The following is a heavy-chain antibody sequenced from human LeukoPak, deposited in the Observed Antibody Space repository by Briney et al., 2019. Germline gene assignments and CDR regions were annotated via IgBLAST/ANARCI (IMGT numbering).Heavy chain of an antibody. CDR2: TYDSGTT. Sequence: SETLSLTCTVSGGSISRYYWSWIRQPPGKGLGWIGYTYDSGTTNYNPCLKSRVSISEDTSKNQFSLKLSSVTAADTAVYYCAREGMGGLDYWGQGTLVTVSS. J-gene: IGHJ4*02. CDR3: AREGMGGLDY. CDR1: GGSISRYY. V-gene: IGHV4-59*01. D-gene: IGHD3-16*01.